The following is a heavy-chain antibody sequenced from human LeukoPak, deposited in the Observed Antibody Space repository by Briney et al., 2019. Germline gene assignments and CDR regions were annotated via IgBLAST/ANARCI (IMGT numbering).Heavy chain of an antibody. J-gene: IGHJ4*02. Sequence: GGSLRLSCVVSGFTFTSYGVHWVRQAPGKGLEWVSSISSSSSYIYYADSVKGRFTISRDNAKNSLYLQMNSLRAEDTAVYYCAREWTYYYDSSGYSDYWGQGTLVTVSS. V-gene: IGHV3-21*01. CDR3: AREWTYYYDSSGYSDY. D-gene: IGHD3-22*01. CDR2: ISSSSSYI. CDR1: GFTFTSYG.